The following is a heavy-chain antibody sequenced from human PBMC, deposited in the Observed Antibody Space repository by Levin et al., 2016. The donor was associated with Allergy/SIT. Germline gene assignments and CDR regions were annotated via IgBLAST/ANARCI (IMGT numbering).Heavy chain of an antibody. Sequence: GESLKIPVQPLDSPSVAILCTGSARLLGRDWNLFRRLVVVGGSTYYAASVKGRSTISRDNSKNTLYLQMGSLSAEDTAVYYCAREGVPGTLDDWGQGTLVTVSS. J-gene: IGHJ4*02. CDR3: AREGVPGTLDD. CDR1: DSPSVAIL. CDR2: LVVVGGST. D-gene: IGHD6-19*01. V-gene: IGHV3-64*02.